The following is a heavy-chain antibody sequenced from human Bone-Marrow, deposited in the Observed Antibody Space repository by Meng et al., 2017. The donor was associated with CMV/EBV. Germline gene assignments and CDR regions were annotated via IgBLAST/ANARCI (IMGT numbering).Heavy chain of an antibody. J-gene: IGHJ4*02. CDR1: GFTFSSYW. CDR2: INSDGSST. V-gene: IGHV3-74*01. D-gene: IGHD2-2*01. CDR3: AKDRGGYCSSTSCYWYFDY. Sequence: GGSLRLSCAASGFTFSSYWMHWVRQAPGKGLVWVSRINSDGSSTYYADSVKGRFTISRDNSKNTLYLQMNSLRAEDTAVYYCAKDRGGYCSSTSCYWYFDYWGQGTLVTVSS.